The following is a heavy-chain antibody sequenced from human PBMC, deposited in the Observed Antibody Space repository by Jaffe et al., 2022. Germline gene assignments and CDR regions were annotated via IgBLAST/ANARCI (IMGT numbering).Heavy chain of an antibody. D-gene: IGHD3-10*01. J-gene: IGHJ6*03. CDR1: GYTFTSYY. Sequence: QVQLVQSGAEVKKPGASVKVSCKASGYTFTSYYMHWVRQAPGQGLEWMGIINPSGGSTSYAQKFQGRVTMTRDTSTSTVYMELSSLRSEDTAVYYCARDQAYYYGSGSPYCMDVWGKGTTVTVSS. CDR3: ARDQAYYYGSGSPYCMDV. CDR2: INPSGGST. V-gene: IGHV1-46*01.